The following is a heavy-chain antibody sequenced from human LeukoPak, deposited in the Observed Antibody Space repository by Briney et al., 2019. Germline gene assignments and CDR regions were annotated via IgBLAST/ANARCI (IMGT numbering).Heavy chain of an antibody. Sequence: SETLSLTCTVSGGSISSASYYWSWIRQPAGKGLEWIGRIYTGGSTNYNPSLKSRVTISVDTSKNQFSLNLISVTAADTAVYYCAREERGVAVAGMLLPTYNWFDPWGQGTLVTVSS. CDR1: GGSISSASYY. V-gene: IGHV4-61*02. D-gene: IGHD6-19*01. CDR2: IYTGGST. CDR3: AREERGVAVAGMLLPTYNWFDP. J-gene: IGHJ5*02.